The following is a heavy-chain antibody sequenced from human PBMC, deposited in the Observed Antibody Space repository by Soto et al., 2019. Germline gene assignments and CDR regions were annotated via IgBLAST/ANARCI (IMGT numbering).Heavy chain of an antibody. D-gene: IGHD3-22*01. V-gene: IGHV3-30-3*01. CDR1: GFTFSSYA. J-gene: IGHJ2*01. CDR2: ISYDGSNK. CDR3: ARADDSSGYYPDLRYFDL. Sequence: QVQLVESGGGVVQPGRSLRLSCAASGFTFSSYAIHWVRQAPGKGLEWVAVISYDGSNKYYADSVQGRFTISRDNSKNTLYLRVSRLRVEYTAVYYCARADDSSGYYPDLRYFDLLGRGTLVIVSS.